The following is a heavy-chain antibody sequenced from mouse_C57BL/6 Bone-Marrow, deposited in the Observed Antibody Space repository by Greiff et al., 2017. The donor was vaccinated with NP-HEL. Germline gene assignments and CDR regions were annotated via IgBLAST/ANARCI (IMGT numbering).Heavy chain of an antibody. CDR2: IDPEDGET. CDR1: GFNIKDYY. V-gene: IGHV14-2*01. Sequence: DVQLQESGAELVKPGASVKLSCTASGFNIKDYYMHWVKQRTEQGLEWIGRIDPEDGETKYAPKFQGKATITAHTSSNTAYLQHSSLTSEDTAVYYCARDYGSFYYYAMDYWGQGTSVTVSS. J-gene: IGHJ4*01. D-gene: IGHD1-1*01. CDR3: ARDYGSFYYYAMDY.